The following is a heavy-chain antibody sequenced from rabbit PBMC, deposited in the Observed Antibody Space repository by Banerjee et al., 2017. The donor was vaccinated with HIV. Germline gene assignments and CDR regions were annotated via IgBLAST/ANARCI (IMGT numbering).Heavy chain of an antibody. J-gene: IGHJ4*01. CDR1: GFSFSSGYW. CDR2: IGIGSGTT. D-gene: IGHD2-1*01. V-gene: IGHV1S45*01. CDR3: AREESDGGGHLKL. Sequence: QQQLVESGGGLVKPGASLTLTCKASGFSFSSGYWMCWVRQAPGKGLEWIGCIGIGSGTTYYASWAKGRCTITKTSSTTVTLQMTSLTAADTATYFCAREESDGGGHLKLWGPGTLVTVS.